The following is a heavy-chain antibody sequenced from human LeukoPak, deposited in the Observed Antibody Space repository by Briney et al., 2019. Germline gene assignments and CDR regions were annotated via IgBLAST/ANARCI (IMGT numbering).Heavy chain of an antibody. J-gene: IGHJ3*02. CDR1: GYSISTGYY. CDR3: ARVADPITYYDFWSGLGNDAFDI. D-gene: IGHD3-3*01. V-gene: IGHV4-38-2*02. CDR2: IYYSGST. Sequence: SETLSLTCTVSGYSISTGYYWGWIRQPPGKGLEWIGSIYYSGSTYYNPSLKSRVTISVDTSKNQFSLKLSSVTAADTAVYYCARVADPITYYDFWSGLGNDAFDIWGQGTMVTVSS.